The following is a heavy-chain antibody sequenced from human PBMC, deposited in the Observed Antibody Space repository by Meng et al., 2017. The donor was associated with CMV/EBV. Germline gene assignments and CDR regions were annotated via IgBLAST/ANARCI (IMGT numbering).Heavy chain of an antibody. J-gene: IGHJ4*02. Sequence: QVQFQGAGPGLVKPSGTLSLTCTVSGGSIGSYYWSWIRQPAGKGLEWIGRIYTSGSTNYNPSLKSRVTMSVDTSKNQFSLKLSSVTAADTAVYYCARGGLYYYDSSGHFDYWGQGTLVTVSS. CDR3: ARGGLYYYDSSGHFDY. V-gene: IGHV4-4*07. D-gene: IGHD3-22*01. CDR2: IYTSGST. CDR1: GGSIGSYY.